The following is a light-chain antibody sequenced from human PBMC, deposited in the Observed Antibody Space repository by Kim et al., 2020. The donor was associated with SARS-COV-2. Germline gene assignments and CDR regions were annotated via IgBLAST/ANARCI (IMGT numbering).Light chain of an antibody. J-gene: IGLJ2*01. CDR1: NLGAKN. Sequence: SYELTQPSSVSVSPGETATISCPGHNLGAKNACWYQQKPGQSPVVVIYQDTKRSSGTAERFPGPNSGNTATLTIRGTQALDEADYYCQAWDSSTVVLGGG. CDR3: QAWDSSTVV. V-gene: IGLV3-1*01. CDR2: QDT.